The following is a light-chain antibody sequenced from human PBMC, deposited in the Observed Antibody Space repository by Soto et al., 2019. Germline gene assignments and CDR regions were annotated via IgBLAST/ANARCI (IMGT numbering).Light chain of an antibody. Sequence: EIVLTQSPATLSLSPGEIATLSCRASQSVSSYLAWYQQKPGQAPRLRIYDASNRATGIPSRFSGSGSGTDFTLTISSLEPEDFAVYYCQQRSNWPPSTFGPGTKVDIK. CDR2: DAS. J-gene: IGKJ3*01. CDR3: QQRSNWPPST. CDR1: QSVSSY. V-gene: IGKV3-11*01.